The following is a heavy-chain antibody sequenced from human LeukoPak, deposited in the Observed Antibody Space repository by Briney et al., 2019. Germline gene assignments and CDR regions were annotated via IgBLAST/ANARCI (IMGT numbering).Heavy chain of an antibody. D-gene: IGHD3-9*01. Sequence: PGGSLRLSCAASGFTFSSYWMSWVRQAPGKGLEWVANIKQDGSEKYYVDSVKGRFTISRDNAKNSLYLQMNSLRAEDTAVYYCARERDDILTGGQYYFDYWGQGTLVTVSS. J-gene: IGHJ4*02. CDR2: IKQDGSEK. CDR1: GFTFSSYW. CDR3: ARERDDILTGGQYYFDY. V-gene: IGHV3-7*01.